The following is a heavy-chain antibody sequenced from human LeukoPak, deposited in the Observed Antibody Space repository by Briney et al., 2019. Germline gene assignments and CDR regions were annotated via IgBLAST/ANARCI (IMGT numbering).Heavy chain of an antibody. V-gene: IGHV3-30*02. Sequence: PGGSLRLSCAASEFTFSSYGMHWVRQAPGKGLEWVAFIRYDGSNKYYADSVKGRFTISRDNSKNTLYLQMNSLRAEDTAVYYCAKDRSGSYYRFDYWGQGTLVTVSS. D-gene: IGHD1-26*01. CDR1: EFTFSSYG. J-gene: IGHJ4*02. CDR3: AKDRSGSYYRFDY. CDR2: IRYDGSNK.